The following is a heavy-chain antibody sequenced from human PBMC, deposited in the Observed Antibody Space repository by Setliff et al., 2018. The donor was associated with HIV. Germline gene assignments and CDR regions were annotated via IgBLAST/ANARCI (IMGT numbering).Heavy chain of an antibody. D-gene: IGHD3-22*01. J-gene: IGHJ5*01. CDR1: GGSITSHY. CDR3: ARERGSGSIHWFDS. V-gene: IGHV4-59*11. CDR2: IYHSGST. Sequence: SETLSLTCSVSGGSITSHYWSWIRQPPGKGLEWIGYIYHSGSTFYNPSLQSRAAISVDGSKYHLSLKLFSVTAADTAVYYCARERGSGSIHWFDSWGQGTLVTVSS.